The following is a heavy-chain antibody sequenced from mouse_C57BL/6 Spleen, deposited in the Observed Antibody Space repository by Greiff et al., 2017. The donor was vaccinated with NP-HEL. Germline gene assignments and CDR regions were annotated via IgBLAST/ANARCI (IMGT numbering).Heavy chain of an antibody. CDR3: VRPDWEVPFAY. CDR1: GFSFNTYA. Sequence: DVQLVESGGGLVQPKGSLKLSCAASGFSFNTYAMNWVRQAPGKGLEWVARIRSKSNNYATYYADSVKDRFTISRDDSESMLYLQMNNLKTEDTAMYYCVRPDWEVPFAYWGQGTLVTVSA. J-gene: IGHJ3*01. D-gene: IGHD4-1*01. V-gene: IGHV10-1*01. CDR2: IRSKSNNYAT.